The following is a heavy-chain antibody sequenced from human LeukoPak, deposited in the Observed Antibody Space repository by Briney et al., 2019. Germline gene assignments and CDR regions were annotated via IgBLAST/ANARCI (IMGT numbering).Heavy chain of an antibody. CDR3: ARDRGKQPDY. Sequence: SETLSLTCIVSGYSISSGYYWGWIRQPPGKGLQWIGNIYHSGSTDYNPSLKSRVTISVDTSKNQFSLKLSSVTAADTAVYYCARDRGKQPDYWGQGTLVTVSS. CDR2: IYHSGST. J-gene: IGHJ4*02. CDR1: GYSISSGYY. V-gene: IGHV4-38-2*02. D-gene: IGHD3-10*01.